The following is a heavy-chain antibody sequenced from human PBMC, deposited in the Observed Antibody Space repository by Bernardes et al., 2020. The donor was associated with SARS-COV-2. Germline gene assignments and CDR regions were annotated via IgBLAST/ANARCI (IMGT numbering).Heavy chain of an antibody. J-gene: IGHJ2*01. CDR3: ARGITLVRGVTMTKNFDL. CDR2: VNRRGST. V-gene: IGHV4-34*01. D-gene: IGHD3-10*01. CDR1: GLSFSDYY. Sequence: SDTLSVSCGVDGLSFSDYYWSWIRQFPGKGLEWIGEVNRRGSTIYNPSLRSRVTISVDASKRQFSLKLSSVTAADTAVYYCARGITLVRGVTMTKNFDLWGRGTLVTVSS.